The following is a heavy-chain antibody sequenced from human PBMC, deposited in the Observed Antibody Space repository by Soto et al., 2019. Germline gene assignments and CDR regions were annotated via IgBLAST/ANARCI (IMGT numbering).Heavy chain of an antibody. V-gene: IGHV3-7*03. Sequence: GGSLRLSVAASGFSFSGNWMTWVLQAPGKGREWVGNVNEDGGEKTYVDSVKGRFTISRDKAKNSLYLQVNSMTVADTAVYYCARLRSGWYIDYWGQGALVTVYS. CDR3: ARLRSGWYIDY. D-gene: IGHD6-19*01. J-gene: IGHJ4*02. CDR2: VNEDGGEK. CDR1: GFSFSGNW.